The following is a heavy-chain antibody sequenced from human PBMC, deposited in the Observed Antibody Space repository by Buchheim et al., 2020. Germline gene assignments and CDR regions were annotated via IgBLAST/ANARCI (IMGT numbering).Heavy chain of an antibody. V-gene: IGHV3-30-3*01. CDR1: GFTFSSYA. J-gene: IGHJ5*02. CDR2: ISYDGSNK. CDR3: ARGEIVVVITTAYNWFDP. Sequence: QVQLVESGGGVVQPGRSLRLSCAASGFTFSSYAMHWVRQAPGKGLEWVAVISYDGSNKYYADSVKGRFTISRDNSKNTLYLQMNSLRAEDTAVYYCARGEIVVVITTAYNWFDPWGQGTL. D-gene: IGHD3-22*01.